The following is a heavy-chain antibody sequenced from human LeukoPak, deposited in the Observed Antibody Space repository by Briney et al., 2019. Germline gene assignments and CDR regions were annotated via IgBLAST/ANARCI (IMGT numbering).Heavy chain of an antibody. CDR3: ARADGSGSYWYDAFDM. V-gene: IGHV3-33*08. CDR1: GFTFSSYG. CDR2: IWFDGSNK. Sequence: GGSLRLSCAASGFTFSSYGMHWVRQAPGKGLEWVAVIWFDGSNKYYADSVKGRFTISRDNSKSTLYLQMNSLRAEDTALYYCARADGSGSYWYDAFDMWGQGTMVTVSS. J-gene: IGHJ3*02. D-gene: IGHD3-10*01.